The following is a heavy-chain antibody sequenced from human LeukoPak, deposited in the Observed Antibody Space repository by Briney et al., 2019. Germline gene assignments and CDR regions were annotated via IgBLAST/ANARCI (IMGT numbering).Heavy chain of an antibody. CDR1: GGSISSYY. V-gene: IGHV4-59*12. Sequence: SETLSLTCTVSGGSISSYYWSWIRQPPGKGLEWIGYIYYSGSTNYNPSLKSRVTMSVDTSKNQFSLKLSSVTAADTAVYYCARDYSISDSSGYLVYFQHWGQGTLVTVSS. D-gene: IGHD3-22*01. CDR2: IYYSGST. J-gene: IGHJ1*01. CDR3: ARDYSISDSSGYLVYFQH.